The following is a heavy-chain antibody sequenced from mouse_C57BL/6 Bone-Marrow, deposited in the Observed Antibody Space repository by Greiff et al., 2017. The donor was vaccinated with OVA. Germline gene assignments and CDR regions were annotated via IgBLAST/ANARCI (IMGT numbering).Heavy chain of an antibody. D-gene: IGHD2-1*01. V-gene: IGHV7-3*01. CDR1: GFTFTDYY. CDR2: IRNKANGYTT. CDR3: ARSYGNYGMDY. J-gene: IGHJ4*01. Sequence: EVHLVESGGGLVQPGGSLSLSCAASGFTFTDYYMSWVRQPPGKALEWLGFIRNKANGYTTEYSASVKGRFTISRDNSQSILYLQMNALRAEDSATYYCARSYGNYGMDYWGQGTSVTVSS.